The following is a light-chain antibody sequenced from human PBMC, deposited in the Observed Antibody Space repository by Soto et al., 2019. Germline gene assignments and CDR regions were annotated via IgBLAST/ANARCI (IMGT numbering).Light chain of an antibody. J-gene: IGKJ1*01. CDR3: QHYGSSPRT. CDR1: QTVSSTY. V-gene: IGKV3-20*01. Sequence: EIVLTQSPGTLSLSPGERATLSCRASQTVSSTYFAWYQQKPGQAPRLLIYGASIRATGIPDRFSGSGSGTDFTLTITSLEPEDFAVYYCQHYGSSPRTFDQGTKVEIK. CDR2: GAS.